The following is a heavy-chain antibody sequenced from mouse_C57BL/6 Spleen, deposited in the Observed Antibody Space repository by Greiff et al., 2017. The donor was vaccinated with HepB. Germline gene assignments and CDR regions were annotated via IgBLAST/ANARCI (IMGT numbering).Heavy chain of an antibody. CDR2: IDPSDSET. J-gene: IGHJ2*01. CDR1: GYTFTSYW. CDR3: ARQGYDYDVDY. D-gene: IGHD2-4*01. Sequence: QVQLQQPGAELVRPGSSVKLSCKASGYTFTSYWMHWVKQRPIQGLEWIGNIDPSDSETHYNQKFKDKATLTVDKSSSTAYMQLSSLTSEDSAVYYGARQGYDYDVDYWGQGTTLTVSS. V-gene: IGHV1-52*01.